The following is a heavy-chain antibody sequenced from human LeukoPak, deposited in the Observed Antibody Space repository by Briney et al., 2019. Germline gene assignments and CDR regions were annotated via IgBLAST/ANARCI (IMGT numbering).Heavy chain of an antibody. J-gene: IGHJ4*02. V-gene: IGHV1-46*01. CDR3: ARDQEGFGY. CDR2: IYPRDGST. CDR1: GYTFTSNY. Sequence: ASVKVSCKASGYTFTSNYIHWVRQAPGQGLEWMGMIYPRDGSTSYAQKFQGRVTVARDTSTSTVHMELSGLRSEDTAVYYCARDQEGFGYWGQGTLVTVSS.